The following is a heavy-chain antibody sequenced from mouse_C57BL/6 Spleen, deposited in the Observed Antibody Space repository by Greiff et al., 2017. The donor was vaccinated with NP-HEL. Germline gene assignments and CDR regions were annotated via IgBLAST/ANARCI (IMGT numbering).Heavy chain of an antibody. CDR3: ARNIDSSGYAMDY. CDR2: INPGSGGT. Sequence: QVQLKQSGAELVRPGTSVKVSCKASGYAFTNYLIEWVKQRPGQGLEWIGVINPGSGGTNYNEKFKGKATLTADKSSSTAYMQLSSLTSEDSAVYFCARNIDSSGYAMDYWGQGTSVTVSS. D-gene: IGHD3-2*02. V-gene: IGHV1-54*01. J-gene: IGHJ4*01. CDR1: GYAFTNYL.